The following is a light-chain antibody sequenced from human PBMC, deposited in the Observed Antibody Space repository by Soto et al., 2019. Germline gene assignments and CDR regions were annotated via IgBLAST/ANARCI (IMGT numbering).Light chain of an antibody. V-gene: IGKV3-20*01. CDR1: QSVDND. CDR2: DTS. J-gene: IGKJ5*01. Sequence: EIVLTQSPATLSVSPGDRATLSCRASQSVDNDLAWYQQKPGQAPRLLIYDTSSRASGIPDRFSGSGSGTDFTLTISRLETEDFAVFYCQQYGTSEIIFGQGTRLEIK. CDR3: QQYGTSEII.